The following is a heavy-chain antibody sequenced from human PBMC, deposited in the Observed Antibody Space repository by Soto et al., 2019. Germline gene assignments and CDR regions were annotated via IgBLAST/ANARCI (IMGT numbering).Heavy chain of an antibody. V-gene: IGHV1-46*01. D-gene: IGHD6-13*01. CDR2: INPSGGST. Sequence: QVQLVQSGAEVKKPGASVKVSCKASGYTFTSYYMHWVRQAPGQGLEWMGIINPSGGSTSYAQKFQGRGTMTRDTSTSTVYMELSSLRSEDTAVYYCARDHAYSSSWSEGFDHWGQGTLVTVSS. J-gene: IGHJ4*02. CDR1: GYTFTSYY. CDR3: ARDHAYSSSWSEGFDH.